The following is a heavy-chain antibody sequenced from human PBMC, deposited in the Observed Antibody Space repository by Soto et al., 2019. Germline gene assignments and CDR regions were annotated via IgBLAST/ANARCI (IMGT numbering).Heavy chain of an antibody. CDR2: ISGSGGST. CDR3: ATKTYYDSIYDAFDI. CDR1: GFTFSSYA. Sequence: EVQLLESGGGLVQPGGSLRLSCAASGFTFSSYAMSWVRQAPGKGLEWVSAISGSGGSTYYADSVKGRFTSSSDTSKNTLYLQMNSLRAEDTAVYYCATKTYYDSIYDAFDIWGQGPMVTVSS. V-gene: IGHV3-23*01. D-gene: IGHD3-22*01. J-gene: IGHJ3*02.